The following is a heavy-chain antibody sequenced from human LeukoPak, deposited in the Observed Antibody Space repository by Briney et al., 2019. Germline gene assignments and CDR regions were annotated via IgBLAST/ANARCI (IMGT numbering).Heavy chain of an antibody. V-gene: IGHV4-39*07. D-gene: IGHD5-12*01. Sequence: SETLSLTCTVSGGSISSSSYYWGWIRQPPGKGLEWIGSMYSSGRTYYNPSLKSRVTISVDTSKNQFSLKLSSVTAADTAVYYCARSGSGYLRYYFDYWGQGALVTVSS. CDR2: MYSSGRT. J-gene: IGHJ4*02. CDR1: GGSISSSSYY. CDR3: ARSGSGYLRYYFDY.